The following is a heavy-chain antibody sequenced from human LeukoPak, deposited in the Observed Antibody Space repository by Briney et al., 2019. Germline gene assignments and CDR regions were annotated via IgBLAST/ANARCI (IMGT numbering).Heavy chain of an antibody. Sequence: AASVKVSCKASGYTFTGYYMHWVRQAPGQGLEWMGWINPNSGGTNYAQKFQGRVTMTRDTSISTAYMELSRLRSDDTAVYYCARDSYMGGLAGTSDYWGQGTLVTVSS. V-gene: IGHV1-2*02. D-gene: IGHD3-10*01. J-gene: IGHJ4*02. CDR1: GYTFTGYY. CDR3: ARDSYMGGLAGTSDY. CDR2: INPNSGGT.